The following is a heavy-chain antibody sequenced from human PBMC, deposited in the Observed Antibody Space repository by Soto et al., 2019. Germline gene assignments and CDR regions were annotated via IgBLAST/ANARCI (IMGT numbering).Heavy chain of an antibody. D-gene: IGHD1-26*01. J-gene: IGHJ4*02. CDR3: AKGGSTGIVGATKLAY. CDR1: GVTFSSYA. V-gene: IGHV3-23*01. CDR2: ISGSGGST. Sequence: PGGSLRLCCAASGVTFSSYAMSWVRQAPGKGLEWVSAISGSGGSTYYADSVKGRFTISRDNSKNTLYLQMNSLRAEDTAVYYCAKGGSTGIVGATKLAYWGQGTLVTVSS.